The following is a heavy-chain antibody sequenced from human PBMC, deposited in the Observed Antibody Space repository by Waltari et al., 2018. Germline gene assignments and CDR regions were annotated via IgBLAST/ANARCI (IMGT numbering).Heavy chain of an antibody. J-gene: IGHJ3*02. D-gene: IGHD4-17*01. Sequence: EVQLVESGGGLVKPGGYLRLYCAASGFTFSSYSMNWVRQAPGKGLEWVSSISSSSSYIYYADSVKGRFTISRDNAKNSLYLQMNSLRAEDTAVYYCARVWHDYGDYVTSIGAFDIWGQGTMVTVSS. CDR3: ARVWHDYGDYVTSIGAFDI. CDR2: ISSSSSYI. CDR1: GFTFSSYS. V-gene: IGHV3-21*01.